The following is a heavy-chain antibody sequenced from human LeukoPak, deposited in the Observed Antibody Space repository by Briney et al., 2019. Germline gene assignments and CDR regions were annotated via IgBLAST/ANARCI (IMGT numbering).Heavy chain of an antibody. J-gene: IGHJ4*02. D-gene: IGHD2-21*01. V-gene: IGHV3-66*01. Sequence: GGSLRLSCAASGFTFSSYAMHWVRQAPGKGLEWVSVIYSGGSTYYADSVKGRFTISRDNSKNTLYLQMNSLRAEDTAVYYCARDRLGYWGQGTLVTVSS. CDR2: IYSGGST. CDR3: ARDRLGY. CDR1: GFTFSSYA.